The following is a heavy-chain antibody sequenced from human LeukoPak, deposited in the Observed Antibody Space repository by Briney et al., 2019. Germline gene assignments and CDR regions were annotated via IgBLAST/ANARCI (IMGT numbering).Heavy chain of an antibody. J-gene: IGHJ4*02. D-gene: IGHD4-17*01. CDR2: MNPNSGNT. CDR1: GYTFTSYD. V-gene: IGHV1-8*01. Sequence: ASVKVSCKASGYTFTSYDINWARQANGQGLEWMGWMNPNSGNTGYAQKFQGRVTMTRNTSISTAYMELSSLRSEDTAVYYCARFSRTATTVTTTYFDYWGQGTLVTVSS. CDR3: ARFSRTATTVTTTYFDY.